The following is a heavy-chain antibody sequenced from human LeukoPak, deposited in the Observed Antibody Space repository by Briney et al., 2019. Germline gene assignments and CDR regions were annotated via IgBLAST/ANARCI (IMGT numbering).Heavy chain of an antibody. CDR1: GFTFSSYG. V-gene: IGHV3-48*01. CDR3: AKGGVVVVENAFDI. Sequence: PGGSLRLSCAASGFTFSSYGMTWVRQAPGKGLEWVSYISSSSSTIYYADSVKGRFTISRDNAKNSLYLQLNSLRAEDTAVYYCAKGGVVVVENAFDIWGQGTMVTVSS. CDR2: ISSSSSTI. D-gene: IGHD2-15*01. J-gene: IGHJ3*02.